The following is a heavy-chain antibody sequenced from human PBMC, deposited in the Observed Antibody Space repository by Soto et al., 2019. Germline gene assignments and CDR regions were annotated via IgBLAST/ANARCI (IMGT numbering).Heavy chain of an antibody. Sequence: ASVKVSCKASGYTFTSYAMHWVRQAPGQRLEWMGWINAGNGNTKYSQKFQGRVTITRDTSASTAYMELSSLRSEDTAVYYCARVGYCSSTSCYGWFDPWGQGTLVTVSS. J-gene: IGHJ5*02. V-gene: IGHV1-3*01. CDR3: ARVGYCSSTSCYGWFDP. CDR1: GYTFTSYA. CDR2: INAGNGNT. D-gene: IGHD2-2*01.